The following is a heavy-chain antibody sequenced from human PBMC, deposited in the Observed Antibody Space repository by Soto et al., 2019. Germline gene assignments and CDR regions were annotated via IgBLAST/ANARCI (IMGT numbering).Heavy chain of an antibody. Sequence: EVQVVESGGGLVQPGGSLRLSCAASGFTFSDHYMDWVRQAPGKGLEWVGRSKNKADSYTTEYAASVKGRFTISRDGSKNSLLLQMNSLKTEDTAVYYCTVWGSGNDFGAAWGQGILVTVSS. CDR3: TVWGSGNDFGAA. CDR2: SKNKADSYTT. V-gene: IGHV3-72*01. CDR1: GFTFSDHY. D-gene: IGHD3-10*01. J-gene: IGHJ4*02.